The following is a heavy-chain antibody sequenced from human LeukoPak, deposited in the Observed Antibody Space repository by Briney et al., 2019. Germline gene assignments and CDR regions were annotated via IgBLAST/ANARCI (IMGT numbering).Heavy chain of an antibody. CDR1: GYTFTSYD. D-gene: IGHD3-16*01. Sequence: ASVKVSCKASGYTFTSYDINWVRQATGQGLEWMGWMNPNSGNTGYAQKFQGRVTMTRSTSISTAYMELSSLRSEDTAVYYCARVNSPDYGYYYYYGMDVWGQGTTVTASS. CDR2: MNPNSGNT. CDR3: ARVNSPDYGYYYYYGMDV. V-gene: IGHV1-8*01. J-gene: IGHJ6*02.